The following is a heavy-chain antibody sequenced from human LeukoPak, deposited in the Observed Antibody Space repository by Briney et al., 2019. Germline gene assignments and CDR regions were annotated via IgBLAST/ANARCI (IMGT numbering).Heavy chain of an antibody. D-gene: IGHD4-23*01. CDR1: GGSISSYY. J-gene: IGHJ3*02. CDR3: ARTAGKNAFDI. CDR2: IYYSGST. Sequence: SETLSLTCTVSGGSISSYYWSWIRQPPGKGLEWIGYIYYSGSTNYKPSLKSRVTISVDTSKNQFSLKLSSVTAADTAVYYCARTAGKNAFDIWGQGTMVTVSS. V-gene: IGHV4-59*08.